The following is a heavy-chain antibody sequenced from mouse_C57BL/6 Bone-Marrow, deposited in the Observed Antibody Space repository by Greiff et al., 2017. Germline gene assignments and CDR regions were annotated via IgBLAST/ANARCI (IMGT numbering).Heavy chain of an antibody. CDR2: IFPGSGST. CDR3: AREGKSDCDD. CDR1: GYTFTGSW. J-gene: IGHJ2*01. V-gene: IGHV1-9*01. Sequence: QVQLQQSGAELLKPGASVKLSCKATGYTFTGSWIEWVKQRPGHGLAWIGEIFPGSGSTNYTEKFTGKATFTSDTSSNTAYMQLSSLTTEDSAINYCAREGKSDCDDWGQGTTLTVSS.